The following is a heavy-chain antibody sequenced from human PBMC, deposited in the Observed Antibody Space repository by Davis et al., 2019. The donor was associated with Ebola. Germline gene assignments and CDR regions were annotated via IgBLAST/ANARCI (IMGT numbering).Heavy chain of an antibody. D-gene: IGHD2-15*01. Sequence: SETLSLTCAVYGGSFSGHYWSWIRQPPGKGLEWIGEIKHSGSTNYNPSLKSRVTISVDTSKNQFSLKLSSLIAADTAVYYCASLGDIVVVVAATHNWYFDLWGRGTLVTVSS. CDR1: GGSFSGHY. V-gene: IGHV4-34*01. CDR2: IKHSGST. J-gene: IGHJ2*01. CDR3: ASLGDIVVVVAATHNWYFDL.